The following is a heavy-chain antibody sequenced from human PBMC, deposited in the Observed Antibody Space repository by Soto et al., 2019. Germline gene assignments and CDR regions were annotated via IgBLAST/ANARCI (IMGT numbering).Heavy chain of an antibody. V-gene: IGHV1-3*01. CDR2: INAGNGIT. J-gene: IGHJ6*02. CDR3: ARRGYSSSWYYYYYYGMDV. D-gene: IGHD6-13*01. Sequence: ASVKVSCKASGYTFTSYAIYWVRQAPGQRLEWMGWINAGNGITKYSQKFQGRVTMTRNTSISTAYMELSSLRSEDTAVYYCARRGYSSSWYYYYYYGMDVWGQGTTVTSP. CDR1: GYTFTSYA.